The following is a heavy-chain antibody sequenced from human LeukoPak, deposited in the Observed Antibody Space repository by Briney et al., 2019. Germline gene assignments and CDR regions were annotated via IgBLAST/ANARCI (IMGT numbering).Heavy chain of an antibody. Sequence: GGSLRLSCAASGFTFSSYGMHWVRQAPGKGLEWVAVISYDGSNKYYADSVKGRFTISRDNSKNTLYLQMNSLRAEDTAVYYCAKGGAAAGISSYYYYYMDVWGKGTTVTVSS. CDR3: AKGGAAAGISSYYYYYMDV. CDR1: GFTFSSYG. V-gene: IGHV3-30*18. CDR2: ISYDGSNK. J-gene: IGHJ6*03. D-gene: IGHD6-13*01.